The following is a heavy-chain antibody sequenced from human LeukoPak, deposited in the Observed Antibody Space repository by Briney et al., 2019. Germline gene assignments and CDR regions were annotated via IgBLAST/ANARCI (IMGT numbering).Heavy chain of an antibody. J-gene: IGHJ4*02. CDR2: INEDGSEK. D-gene: IGHD3-16*01. CDR3: ARNYD. Sequence: PGGSLRLSCAASGFTFSTNWMSWVRQAPGKGLEWVANINEDGSEKFYVDSVKGRFTISRDNAKISLYLQMNGLRAEDTAVYYCARNYDWGQGTLVTVSS. V-gene: IGHV3-7*04. CDR1: GFTFSTNW.